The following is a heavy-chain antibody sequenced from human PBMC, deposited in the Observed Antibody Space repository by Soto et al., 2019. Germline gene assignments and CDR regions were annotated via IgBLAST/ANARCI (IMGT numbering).Heavy chain of an antibody. D-gene: IGHD3-10*01. V-gene: IGHV3-48*01. J-gene: IGHJ1*01. CDR1: GVTFSSYS. CDR3: VRGLGYPGRSYCNNYIYSQH. Sequence: GGSLRLSCAASGVTFSSYSMNWVRQAPGKGLEWVSYISSSSSTIYYADSVKGRFTISRDNAKNSLYLQMNSLRANDSTVYYCVRGLGYPGRSYCNNYIYSQH. CDR2: ISSSSSTI.